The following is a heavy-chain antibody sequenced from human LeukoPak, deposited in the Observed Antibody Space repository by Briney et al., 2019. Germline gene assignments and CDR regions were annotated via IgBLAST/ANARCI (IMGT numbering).Heavy chain of an antibody. Sequence: SETLSLTCTVSGGSISSYYWSWIRQPPGKGLEWVGYISYSGSTNYNPSLKSRVTISVDTSKNQFSLKLTSVTAADTALYYCARDAVTYDAFDIWGQGTMVTVSS. J-gene: IGHJ3*02. D-gene: IGHD2-21*02. CDR1: GGSISSYY. CDR3: ARDAVTYDAFDI. CDR2: ISYSGST. V-gene: IGHV4-59*01.